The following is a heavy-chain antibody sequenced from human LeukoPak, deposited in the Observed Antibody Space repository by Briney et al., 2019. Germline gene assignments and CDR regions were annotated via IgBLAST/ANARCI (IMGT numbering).Heavy chain of an antibody. CDR1: GGSISSGDYY. CDR2: IYYSGST. D-gene: IGHD5-18*01. CDR3: ARSPAEYSYSYYYYGLDV. Sequence: PSQTLSLTCTVSGGSISSGDYYWSWIRQPPGKGLEWIGYIYYSGSTYSNPSPKSLVTISKDTSKTQFSLNLNSVTAADTAVYYCARSPAEYSYSYYYYGLDVWGQGNTVTVSS. J-gene: IGHJ6*02. V-gene: IGHV4-30-4*01.